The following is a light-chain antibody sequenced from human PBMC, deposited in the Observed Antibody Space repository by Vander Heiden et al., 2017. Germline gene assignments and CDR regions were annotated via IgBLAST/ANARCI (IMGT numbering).Light chain of an antibody. V-gene: IGKV1-39*01. CDR3: QQSYSTPRT. CDR1: QRVNSY. Sequence: DIQMTQSPPSLSASIGDRVTITCRASQRVNSYLNWYQQKPGKAPKLLIYGASNLQSGVPSRFSGSGSGTDFTLTISGLQPEDSATYYCQQSYSTPRTFGHGTKV. J-gene: IGKJ3*01. CDR2: GAS.